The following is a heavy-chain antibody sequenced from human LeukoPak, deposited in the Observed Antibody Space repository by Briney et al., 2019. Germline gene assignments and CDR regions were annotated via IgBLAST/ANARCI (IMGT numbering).Heavy chain of an antibody. CDR1: GFTFDDYA. D-gene: IGHD3-16*02. J-gene: IGHJ4*02. V-gene: IGHV3-23*01. CDR3: AKDGARDYDYVWGSYRLYYFDY. CDR2: ISGSGGST. Sequence: GGSLRLSCAASGFTFDDYAMSWVRQAPGKGLEWVSAISGSGGSTYYADSVKGRFTISRDNSKNTLYLQMNSLRAEDTAVYYCAKDGARDYDYVWGSYRLYYFDYWGQGTLVTVSS.